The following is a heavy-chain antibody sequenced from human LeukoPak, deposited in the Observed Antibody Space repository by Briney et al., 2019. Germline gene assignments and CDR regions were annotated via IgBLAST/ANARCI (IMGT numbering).Heavy chain of an antibody. CDR2: IYTSGST. J-gene: IGHJ4*02. CDR1: GGSISSYY. V-gene: IGHV4-4*07. D-gene: IGHD6-19*01. CDR3: ARVRKGIEAGQFDY. Sequence: SETLSLTCTVSGGSISSYYWSWVRQPAGKGLEWIGRIYTSGSTNYNPSLKSRVTMSVDTSKNQFSLKLSSVTAADTAVYYCARVRKGIEAGQFDYWGQGTLVTVSS.